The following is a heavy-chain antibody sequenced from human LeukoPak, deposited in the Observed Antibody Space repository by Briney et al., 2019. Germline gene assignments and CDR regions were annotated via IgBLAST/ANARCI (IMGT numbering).Heavy chain of an antibody. J-gene: IGHJ4*02. D-gene: IGHD5-24*01. Sequence: SETLSLTCTVSGGSISSSSYSWGWIRQPPGKGLEWIGSIYYSGSTYYNPSLKSRVTISVDTSKNQFSLKLSSVTAADTAVYYCARGNPLQQVGWLQFPDYWGQGTLVTVSS. CDR2: IYYSGST. V-gene: IGHV4-39*01. CDR3: ARGNPLQQVGWLQFPDY. CDR1: GGSISSSSYS.